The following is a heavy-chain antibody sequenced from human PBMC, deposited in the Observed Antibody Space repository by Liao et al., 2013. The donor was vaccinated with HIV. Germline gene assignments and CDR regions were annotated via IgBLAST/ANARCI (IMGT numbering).Heavy chain of an antibody. V-gene: IGHV4-61*02. D-gene: IGHD6-6*01. J-gene: IGHJ4*02. CDR1: GGSISSGSYY. Sequence: QVQLQESGPGLVKPSQTLSLTCTVSGGSISSGSYYWSWIRQPTGKGLEWIGRIYTSGSTNYNPSLKSRVTISVDTSKNQFSLKLSSVTAADTAVYYCARESSSSWGALVWGQGTLVTVSS. CDR3: ARESSSSWGALV. CDR2: IYTSGST.